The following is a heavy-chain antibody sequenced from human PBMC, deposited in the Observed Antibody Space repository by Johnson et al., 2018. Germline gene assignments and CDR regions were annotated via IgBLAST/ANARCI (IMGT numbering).Heavy chain of an antibody. D-gene: IGHD3-10*01. CDR3: ARDDSKLYGAGAGYYGMDV. CDR2: IIPMFDTP. CDR1: GGIFSNSA. Sequence: QVQLVQSGAEVKKPGSSLKVSCKTSGGIFSNSAISWVRQAPGQGLEWMGGIIPMFDTPNYAQKFQGRVTITADESTSTAYMELSSLGSDDTAVYYCARDDSKLYGAGAGYYGMDVWGQGTAVTVSS. V-gene: IGHV1-69*01. J-gene: IGHJ6*02.